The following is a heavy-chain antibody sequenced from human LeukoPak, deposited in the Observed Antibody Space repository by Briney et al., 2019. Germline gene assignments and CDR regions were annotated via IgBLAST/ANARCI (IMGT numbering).Heavy chain of an antibody. Sequence: ASVKVSCKASGYTFTSYYMHWVRQAPGQGLEWMGIINPSGGSTSYAQKFQGRVTMTRDMSTSTVYMELSSLRSEDTAMYYCAGSSSWYYFDYWGQGTLVTVSS. V-gene: IGHV1-46*01. J-gene: IGHJ4*02. CDR1: GYTFTSYY. D-gene: IGHD6-13*01. CDR3: AGSSSWYYFDY. CDR2: INPSGGST.